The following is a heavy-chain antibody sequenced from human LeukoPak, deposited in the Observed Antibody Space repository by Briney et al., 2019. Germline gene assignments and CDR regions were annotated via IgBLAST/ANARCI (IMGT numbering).Heavy chain of an antibody. J-gene: IGHJ4*02. D-gene: IGHD2-21*01. CDR1: GFTFDDYA. Sequence: GGSLRLSCAASGFTFDDYAMHWVRQAPGKGLEWVSGISWNSGSIGYADSVKGRFTISRDNAKNTLYLQMNSLRAEDTAVYYCANGGGDWVPIGYWGQGTLVTVSS. V-gene: IGHV3-9*01. CDR2: ISWNSGSI. CDR3: ANGGGDWVPIGY.